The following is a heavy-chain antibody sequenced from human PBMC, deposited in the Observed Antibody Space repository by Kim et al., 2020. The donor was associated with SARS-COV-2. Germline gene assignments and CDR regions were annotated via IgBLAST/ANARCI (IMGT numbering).Heavy chain of an antibody. Sequence: SETLSLTCSVSNGSISSGGYYWSRIRQHPDKGLQWIGHIYHTGNTYFNPSLKSRFFMSVDTSKNEFSLKVNSVTAAGTAVYFCARFLGYCSSTTCFGHFDFWGQGALVAVSS. CDR1: NGSISSGGYY. CDR2: IYHTGNT. CDR3: ARFLGYCSSTTCFGHFDF. V-gene: IGHV4-31*03. J-gene: IGHJ4*02. D-gene: IGHD2-2*01.